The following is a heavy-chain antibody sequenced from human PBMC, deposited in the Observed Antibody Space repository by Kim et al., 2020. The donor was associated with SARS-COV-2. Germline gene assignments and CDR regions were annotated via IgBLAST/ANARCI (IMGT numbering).Heavy chain of an antibody. CDR1: GGSVSSGSYY. V-gene: IGHV4-61*01. Sequence: SETLSLTCAVSGGSVSSGSYYWNWIRQPPGKGLEWIGYMYYSGSTNYNPSLKSRLTISVDTSKNQFSLKLSSVTAADTAVYYCARITGNYDRWFDPWGQGTLVTVSS. D-gene: IGHD1-7*01. CDR3: ARITGNYDRWFDP. CDR2: MYYSGST. J-gene: IGHJ5*02.